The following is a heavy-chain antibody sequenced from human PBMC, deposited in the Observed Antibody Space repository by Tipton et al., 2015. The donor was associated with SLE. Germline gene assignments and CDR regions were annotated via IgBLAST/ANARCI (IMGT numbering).Heavy chain of an antibody. D-gene: IGHD3-10*01. CDR2: IYYSGST. J-gene: IGHJ2*01. Sequence: GLVKPSETLSLTCSVSGGSISSSSYYWGWIRQPPGKGLEWIGSIYYSGSTYYSPSLKSRVTISVDTSKNQFSLKLSSVTAADTAVYYCARDLLGYYYGSGSYSRYFDLWGRGTLVTVSS. CDR1: GGSISSSSYY. V-gene: IGHV4-39*07. CDR3: ARDLLGYYYGSGSYSRYFDL.